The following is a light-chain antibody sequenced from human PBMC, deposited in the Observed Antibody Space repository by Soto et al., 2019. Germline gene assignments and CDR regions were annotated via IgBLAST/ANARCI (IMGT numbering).Light chain of an antibody. J-gene: IGKJ4*01. CDR3: QQHNNWPLT. Sequence: IVMTQSPATLSVSPGERATLSCRASQSVRSYLAWYQQKPGQAPSLLIYGVSTRSTGIPARFSGSGSETEFTLTISSLQPEDFAVYYCQQHNNWPLTFGGGTKVEI. CDR2: GVS. CDR1: QSVRSY. V-gene: IGKV3-15*01.